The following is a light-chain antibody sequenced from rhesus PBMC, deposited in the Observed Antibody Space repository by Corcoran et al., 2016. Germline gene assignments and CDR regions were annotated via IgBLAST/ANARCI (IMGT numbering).Light chain of an antibody. V-gene: IGKV1-22*01. CDR3: QQYSSRPWT. CDR2: RAS. J-gene: IGKJ1*01. CDR1: QGIRNG. Sequence: DIQMTQSPSSLSASVGDTVTITGRASQGIRNGLAWFQQNQGKALELRIYRASRLQTGVPSRFSGMGAGTVFTLTISSLQSDDFATYYCQQYSSRPWTFGQGTKVEV.